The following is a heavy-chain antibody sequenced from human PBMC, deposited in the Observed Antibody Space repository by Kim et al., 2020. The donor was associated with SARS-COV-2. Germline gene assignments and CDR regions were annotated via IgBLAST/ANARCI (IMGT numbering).Heavy chain of an antibody. CDR2: IRSKANSYAT. V-gene: IGHV3-73*01. J-gene: IGHJ5*02. D-gene: IGHD4-17*01. CDR3: TRPSGDNVWFDP. Sequence: GGSLRLSCAASGFTFSGSAMHWVRQASGKGLEWVGRIRSKANSYATAYAASVKGRFTISRDDSKNTAYLQMNSLKTENTAVYYCTRPSGDNVWFDPWGQGTLVTVSS. CDR1: GFTFSGSA.